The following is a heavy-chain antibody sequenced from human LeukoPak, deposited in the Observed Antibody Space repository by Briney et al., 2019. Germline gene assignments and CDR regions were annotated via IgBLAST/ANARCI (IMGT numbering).Heavy chain of an antibody. CDR3: ARVARGYSGYPFDY. V-gene: IGHV3-66*02. J-gene: IGHJ4*02. Sequence: GGSLRLSCAASGFTVSSNYMSWVRQAPGKGLEWVSVIYSGGSTYYADSVKSRFTISRDNSKNTLYLQMNSLRAEDTAVYYCARVARGYSGYPFDYWGQGTLVTVSS. D-gene: IGHD5-12*01. CDR2: IYSGGST. CDR1: GFTVSSNY.